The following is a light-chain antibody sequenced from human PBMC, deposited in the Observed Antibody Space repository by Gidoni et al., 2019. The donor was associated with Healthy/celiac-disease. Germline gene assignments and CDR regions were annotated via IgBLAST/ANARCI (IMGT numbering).Light chain of an antibody. CDR3: QQYGSSPRT. CDR1: QSVSSSY. V-gene: IGKV3-20*01. J-gene: IGKJ3*01. Sequence: IVLPYSPGILSLSPGERATLSCRARQSVSSSYLAWYQQKPGQAPRLLIYGASSRATGIPDRFSGSGSGTDFTLTISRLEPEDVAVYYCQQYGSSPRTFGPGTKVDIK. CDR2: GAS.